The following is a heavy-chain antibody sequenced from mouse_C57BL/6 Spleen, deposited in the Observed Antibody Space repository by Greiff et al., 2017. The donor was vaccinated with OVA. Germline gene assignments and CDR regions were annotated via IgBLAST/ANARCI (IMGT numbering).Heavy chain of an antibody. D-gene: IGHD2-2*01. J-gene: IGHJ2*01. V-gene: IGHV1-66*01. Sequence: QVQLQQSGPELVKPGASVKISCKASGYSFTSYYIHWVKQRPGQGLEWIGWLYPGSGNTKYNEKFKGKATLTADTSSSTAYMQLSSLTSEDSAVYYCARGGLSYFDYWGQGTTLTVSS. CDR2: LYPGSGNT. CDR3: ARGGLSYFDY. CDR1: GYSFTSYY.